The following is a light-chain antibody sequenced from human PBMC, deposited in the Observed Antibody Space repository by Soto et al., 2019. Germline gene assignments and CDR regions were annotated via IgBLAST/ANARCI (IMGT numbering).Light chain of an antibody. CDR3: QQRSNWLIT. Sequence: EIVLTQSPATLSLSPGERATLSCRASQSVSSYLAWYQQKPGQAPRLLIYDASNRATGIPARFSGSGSGTDFPLTISSLEPEDFAVYYCQQRSNWLITFGQGTRLEIK. CDR1: QSVSSY. J-gene: IGKJ5*01. V-gene: IGKV3-11*01. CDR2: DAS.